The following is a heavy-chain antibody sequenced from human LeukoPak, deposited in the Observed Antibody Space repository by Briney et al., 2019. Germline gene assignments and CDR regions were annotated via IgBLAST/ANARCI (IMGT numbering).Heavy chain of an antibody. V-gene: IGHV1-69*05. CDR2: IIPIFGTA. CDR3: AREGLEAQWEP. Sequence: VASVTVSFKASGGTFSSYAISWVRQAPGQGLEWMGGIIPIFGTANYAQKFQGRVTITTDESTSTAYMELSSLRSEDTAVYYCAREGLEAQWEPWGQGTLVTVSS. CDR1: GGTFSSYA. D-gene: IGHD1-26*01. J-gene: IGHJ5*02.